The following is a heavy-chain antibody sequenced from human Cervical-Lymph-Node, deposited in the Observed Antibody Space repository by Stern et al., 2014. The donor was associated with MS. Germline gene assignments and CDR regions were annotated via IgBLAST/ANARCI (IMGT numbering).Heavy chain of an antibody. J-gene: IGHJ4*02. CDR3: ARDYDGNYLTYFEY. Sequence: EVHLVESGGGLVKPGGSLKLSCAVSGFTFSSYSMNLVRQAPGTGLEWVSSISSSSSDIYYADSVKGRFTISRDNAKNSLSLQMNSLRAEDTAVYYCARDYDGNYLTYFEYWGQGTLVTVSS. D-gene: IGHD2/OR15-2a*01. CDR2: ISSSSSDI. CDR1: GFTFSSYS. V-gene: IGHV3-21*01.